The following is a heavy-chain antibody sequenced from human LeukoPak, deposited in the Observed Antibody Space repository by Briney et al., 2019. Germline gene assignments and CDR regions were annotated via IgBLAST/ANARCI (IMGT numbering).Heavy chain of an antibody. J-gene: IGHJ5*02. CDR2: IRYDGSNK. D-gene: IGHD3-3*01. CDR1: GFTFSSYG. Sequence: GGSLRLSCAASGFTFSSYGMHWVRQAPGKGLEWVAFIRYDGSNKYYAGSVKGRFTISRDNSKNTLYLQMNSLRAEDTAVYYCAKAPYDGWFDPWGQGTLVTVSS. V-gene: IGHV3-30*02. CDR3: AKAPYDGWFDP.